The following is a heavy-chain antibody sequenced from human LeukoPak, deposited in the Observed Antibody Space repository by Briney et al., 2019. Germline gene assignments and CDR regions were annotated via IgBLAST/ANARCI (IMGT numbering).Heavy chain of an antibody. CDR3: AKEGGYFDWPFTLEF. J-gene: IGHJ4*02. Sequence: GSLRLSCAASGVTFSNYAMNWVRNAQAQGQERVSTISGGGGTTYYADPANGRFTIPRENSKKKLYLQMNSLRAEDTALYYCAKEGGYFDWPFTLEFWGQGTLVTVSS. CDR1: GVTFSNYA. D-gene: IGHD3-9*01. CDR2: ISGGGGTT. V-gene: IGHV3-23*01.